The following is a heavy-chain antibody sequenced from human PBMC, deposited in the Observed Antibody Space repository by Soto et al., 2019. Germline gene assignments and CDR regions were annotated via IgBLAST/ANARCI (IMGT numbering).Heavy chain of an antibody. J-gene: IGHJ4*02. V-gene: IGHV1-18*01. CDR2: ISAYNGNT. D-gene: IGHD4-17*01. CDR1: GYTFTGYA. Sequence: QVQLVQSGAEVKKPGASVKVSCKASGYTFTGYAIGWVRQAPGQGLEWMGWISAYNGNTYYAQKFQDRLTMTTDTSTSTAYMELRSLRSDDTAVYYCARPSGGYGDYAWSLKYWGQGTLVTFSS. CDR3: ARPSGGYGDYAWSLKY.